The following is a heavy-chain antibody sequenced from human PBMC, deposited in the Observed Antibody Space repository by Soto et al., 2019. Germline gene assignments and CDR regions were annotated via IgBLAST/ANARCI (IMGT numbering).Heavy chain of an antibody. CDR1: GFTFSSYS. CDR2: ISSSSSYI. V-gene: IGHV3-21*01. J-gene: IGHJ4*02. Sequence: GGSLRLSCAASGFTFSSYSMNWVRQAPGKGLEWVSSISSSSSYIYYADSVKGRLTISRDNAKNSLYLQMNSLRAEDTAVYYCARDGPRYCSSTSCYQPFDYWGQGTLVTVSS. CDR3: ARDGPRYCSSTSCYQPFDY. D-gene: IGHD2-2*01.